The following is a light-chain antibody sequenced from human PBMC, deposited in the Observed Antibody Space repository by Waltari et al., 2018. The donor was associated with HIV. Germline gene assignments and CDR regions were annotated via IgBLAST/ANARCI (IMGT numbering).Light chain of an antibody. V-gene: IGLV2-14*01. CDR2: EVS. CDR1: RSDIGAYNF. J-gene: IGLJ2*01. CDR3: ASYTRSGILL. Sequence: QSALTQPASVSGSPGKSITISSIGSRSDIGAYNFVSWSQQRPGKAPKLMIYEVSDRPSGSSNRFSGSKSGITASLTISGLQADDEADYYCASYTRSGILLFGGGTRLTVL.